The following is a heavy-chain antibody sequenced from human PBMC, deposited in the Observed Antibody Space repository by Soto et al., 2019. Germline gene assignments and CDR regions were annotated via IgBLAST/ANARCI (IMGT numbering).Heavy chain of an antibody. V-gene: IGHV3-33*01. CDR3: ARAAVTDYQYHGMDV. J-gene: IGHJ6*02. Sequence: LRLSCAASGFTFSTYGMHWVRQAPGKGLEWVAAIWYDGIDKYYAASVKGRFTISRDNSMNTVYLQMSSLRADDTAVYYCARAAVTDYQYHGMDVWGQGTTVTVSS. CDR2: IWYDGIDK. CDR1: GFTFSTYG. D-gene: IGHD4-17*01.